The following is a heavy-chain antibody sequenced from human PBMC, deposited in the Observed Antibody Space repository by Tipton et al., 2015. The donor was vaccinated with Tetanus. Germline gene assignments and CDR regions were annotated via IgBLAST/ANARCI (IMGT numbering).Heavy chain of an antibody. Sequence: TLSLTCTVSGGSVNSGGYYWSRIRQPPGKGLEWIGYASYSGSSNYNPSLKSRVIISIDASKNQFSLKLSSVAAADTAVYYCARAYDFWSGHLDFWGQGTLVTVSS. V-gene: IGHV4-61*08. CDR3: ARAYDFWSGHLDF. J-gene: IGHJ4*02. CDR2: ASYSGSS. CDR1: GGSVNSGGYY. D-gene: IGHD3-3*01.